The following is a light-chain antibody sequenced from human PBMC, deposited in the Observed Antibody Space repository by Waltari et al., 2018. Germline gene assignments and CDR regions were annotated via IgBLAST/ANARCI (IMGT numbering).Light chain of an antibody. Sequence: YQQLTGTAPNLLCYGNNSLPSGVPDRFSGSNSGTAASLAIPGLQSDDEADYYCQSYDNILSGGVVGGGPKLTAL. CDR3: QSYDNILSGGV. V-gene: IGLV1-40*01. J-gene: IGLJ2*01. CDR2: GNN.